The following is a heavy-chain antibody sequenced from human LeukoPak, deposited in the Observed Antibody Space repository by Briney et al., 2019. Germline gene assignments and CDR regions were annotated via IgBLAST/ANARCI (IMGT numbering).Heavy chain of an antibody. V-gene: IGHV3-7*03. J-gene: IGHJ6*02. CDR1: GFTFSNYW. D-gene: IGHD2-2*01. CDR2: IKQDGGEN. CDR3: ARGLADCSSSSCLPYGVDV. Sequence: PGGSLRLSCAASGFTFSNYWMSWVRQAPGKGLVWVANIKQDGGENYYVDSVKGRFTISRDNAKNSLYLQMNSLRGEDTAFYHCARGLADCSSSSCLPYGVDVWGQGTTVTVSS.